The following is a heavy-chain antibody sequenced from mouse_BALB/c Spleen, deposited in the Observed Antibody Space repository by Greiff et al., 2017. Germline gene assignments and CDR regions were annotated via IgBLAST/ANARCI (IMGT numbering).Heavy chain of an antibody. CDR2: ISNLAYSI. CDR1: GFTFSDYG. D-gene: IGHD4-1*01. J-gene: IGHJ2*01. V-gene: IGHV5-15*02. CDR3: AREANFLDY. Sequence: DVMLVESGGGLVQPGGSRKLSCAASGFTFSDYGMAWVRQAPGKGPEWVAFISNLAYSIYYADTVTGRFTISRENAKNTLYLEMSSLRSEDTAMYYCAREANFLDYWGQGTTLTVSS.